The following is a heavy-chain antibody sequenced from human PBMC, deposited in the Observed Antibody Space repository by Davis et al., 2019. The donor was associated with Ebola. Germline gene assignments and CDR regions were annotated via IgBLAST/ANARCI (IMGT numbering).Heavy chain of an antibody. J-gene: IGHJ4*02. V-gene: IGHV4-34*01. CDR1: GGSFIDYY. Sequence: PSETLSLTCAVYGGSFIDYYWTWIRQPPGEGLEWIGEINHSGSTNYNPSLKSRVTISVDTSKNQFSLKLSSVTAADTAVYYCARGLRADYWGQGTLVTVSS. CDR2: INHSGST. CDR3: ARGLRADY.